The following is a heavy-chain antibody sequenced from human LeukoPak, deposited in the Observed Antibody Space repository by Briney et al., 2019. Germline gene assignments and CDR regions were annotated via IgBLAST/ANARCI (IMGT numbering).Heavy chain of an antibody. V-gene: IGHV1-69*05. CDR1: GGTFSSYA. J-gene: IGHJ4*02. Sequence: ASVKVSCKASGGTFSSYAISWVRQAPGQGLEWMGRIIPIFGTANYAQKFQGRVTITTDESTSTAYMELSSLRSEDTAVYYCARDRVGYCSSTSCHNYYFDYWGQGTLVTVSS. CDR3: ARDRVGYCSSTSCHNYYFDY. CDR2: IIPIFGTA. D-gene: IGHD2-2*02.